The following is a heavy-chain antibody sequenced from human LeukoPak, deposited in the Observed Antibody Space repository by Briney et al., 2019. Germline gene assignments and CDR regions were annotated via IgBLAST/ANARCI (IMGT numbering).Heavy chain of an antibody. CDR1: GFAFSSYW. J-gene: IGHJ6*02. CDR3: ARDKVPAAMPSYGMDV. Sequence: GGSLRLSCAASGFAFSSYWMHWVRQAPGKGLVWVSRSNSDGSGTIYAEPVRGRFTISRDNAKNTLYLQMNSLRAEDTAVYYCARDKVPAAMPSYGMDVWGQGTTVTVSS. CDR2: SNSDGSGT. V-gene: IGHV3-74*01. D-gene: IGHD2-2*01.